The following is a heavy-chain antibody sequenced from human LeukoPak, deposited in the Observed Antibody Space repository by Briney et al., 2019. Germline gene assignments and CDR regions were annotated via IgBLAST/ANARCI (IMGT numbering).Heavy chain of an antibody. Sequence: SQTLSLTCTVSGGSISSGGYYWSWIRQHPGKGLEWIGYIYYSGSTYYNPSLKSRVTISVDTSKNQFSLKLSSVTAADTAVYYCATDYYGSGSYVDYWGQGTLVTVSS. CDR3: ATDYYGSGSYVDY. D-gene: IGHD3-10*01. CDR2: IYYSGST. J-gene: IGHJ4*02. CDR1: GGSISSGGYY. V-gene: IGHV4-31*03.